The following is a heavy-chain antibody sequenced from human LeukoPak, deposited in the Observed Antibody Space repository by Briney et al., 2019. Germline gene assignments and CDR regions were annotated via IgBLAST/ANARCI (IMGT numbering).Heavy chain of an antibody. CDR1: GLTVSSNY. D-gene: IGHD6-19*01. Sequence: GGSLRLSCAASGLTVSSNYMSWVRQAPGKGLEWVSTISGRGDGTFYADSVKGRFTISRDNSKNTLYLQMNSLRAEDTAVYYCAKWNSGWSIDYWGQGTLVTVSS. CDR3: AKWNSGWSIDY. V-gene: IGHV3-23*01. J-gene: IGHJ4*02. CDR2: ISGRGDGT.